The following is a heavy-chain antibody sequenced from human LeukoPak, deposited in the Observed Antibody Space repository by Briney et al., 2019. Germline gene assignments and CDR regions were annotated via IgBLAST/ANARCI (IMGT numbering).Heavy chain of an antibody. CDR1: GGSFSGYY. V-gene: IGHV4-34*01. Sequence: SETLSLTCAVYGGSFSGYYWSWIRQPPGKGLEWIGEINHSGSTNYNPSLKSRVTISVDTSKNQFSLKLSSVTAADTAVYYCARTQGIYDGSGYYFNYWGQGTLVTVSS. CDR2: INHSGST. D-gene: IGHD3-22*01. CDR3: ARTQGIYDGSGYYFNY. J-gene: IGHJ4*02.